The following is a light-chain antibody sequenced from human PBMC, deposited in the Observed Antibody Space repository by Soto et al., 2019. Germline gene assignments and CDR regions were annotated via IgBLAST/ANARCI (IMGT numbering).Light chain of an antibody. Sequence: DIQMTQSPSSLSASVGDRVTITCRASQSISSYLNWYQQKPGKAPKLLIYAASSLQSGVPSRFSGSGSGTDFTLTISSLQTEDLATYDCQQSYSTPLTVGGGTKGDIK. J-gene: IGKJ4*01. CDR2: AAS. V-gene: IGKV1-39*01. CDR3: QQSYSTPLT. CDR1: QSISSY.